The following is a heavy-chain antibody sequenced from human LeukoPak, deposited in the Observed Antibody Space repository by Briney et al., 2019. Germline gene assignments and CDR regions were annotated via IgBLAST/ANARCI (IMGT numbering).Heavy chain of an antibody. CDR3: ARDHEWGRAYFDY. CDR2: IWYDGSNE. D-gene: IGHD1-26*01. V-gene: IGHV3-33*01. Sequence: PGRSLRLSCAACGFTFSSYGMHWVRRAPGKGRVSVAVIWYDGSNEYCADSVKGRFTISRDNSKNTLYLQMHRLRAEDTAVYYCARDHEWGRAYFDYWGQGTLVTVSS. CDR1: GFTFSSYG. J-gene: IGHJ4*02.